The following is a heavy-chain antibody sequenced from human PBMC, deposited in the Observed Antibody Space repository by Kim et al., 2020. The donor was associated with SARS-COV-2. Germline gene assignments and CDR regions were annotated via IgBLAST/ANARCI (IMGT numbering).Heavy chain of an antibody. CDR3: ARVEWDYAFFGRYFDL. V-gene: IGHV3-48*03. J-gene: IGHJ2*01. D-gene: IGHD3-3*01. Sequence: SVEGGFTITRDNAKNSLYLNMTSLRAEDTAVYYCARVEWDYAFFGRYFDLWGRGTLVTVSP.